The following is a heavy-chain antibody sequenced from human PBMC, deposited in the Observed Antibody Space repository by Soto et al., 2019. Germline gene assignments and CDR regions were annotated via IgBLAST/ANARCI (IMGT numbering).Heavy chain of an antibody. CDR2: IIPILGIA. CDR3: VREDGGNSEI. CDR1: GGTFRSYT. D-gene: IGHD2-21*02. J-gene: IGHJ4*02. Sequence: QVQLVQSGAEVKKPGSSVKVSCEASGGTFRSYTISWVRQAPGQGLEWMGRIIPILGIANYAQKFQGSVTITADKSTRTAYMELSSLRSEDTAVYYCVREDGGNSEIWGQGTLVTVSS. V-gene: IGHV1-69*08.